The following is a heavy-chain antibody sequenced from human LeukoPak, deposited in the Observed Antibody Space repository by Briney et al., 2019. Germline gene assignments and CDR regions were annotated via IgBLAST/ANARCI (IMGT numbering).Heavy chain of an antibody. V-gene: IGHV3-30-3*01. CDR1: GFTFSSYA. J-gene: IGHJ4*02. D-gene: IGHD3-22*01. Sequence: GGSLRLSCAASGFTFSSYAMHWVRQAPGKGLEWVAVISYDGSDKYYADSVKGRFTISRDNSKNTLYLQMNSLRAEDTAVYYCARDMGSSGYYADYWGQGTLVTVSS. CDR2: ISYDGSDK. CDR3: ARDMGSSGYYADY.